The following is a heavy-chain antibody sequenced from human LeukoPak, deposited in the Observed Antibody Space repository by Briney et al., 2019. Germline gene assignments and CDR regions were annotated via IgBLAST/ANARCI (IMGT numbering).Heavy chain of an antibody. D-gene: IGHD2-15*01. CDR1: GFTLSSYG. V-gene: IGHV3-30*02. CDR2: IWNDGNTQ. J-gene: IGHJ5*02. Sequence: GGSLRLSCVASGFTLSSYGMHWVRQAPGKRLECVAIIWNDGNTQYNLDSVKGRFTISRDNSKNTLYLQMNSLRAEDTAVYYCARARYCSGGSCYWNWFDPWGQGTLVTVSS. CDR3: ARARYCSGGSCYWNWFDP.